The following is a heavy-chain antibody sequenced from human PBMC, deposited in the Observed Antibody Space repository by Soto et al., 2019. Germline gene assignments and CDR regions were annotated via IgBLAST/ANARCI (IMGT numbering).Heavy chain of an antibody. V-gene: IGHV1-18*01. CDR1: GYSFSNYE. D-gene: IGHD3-3*01. J-gene: IGHJ4*02. Sequence: QVQLVQSGAELKKPGASVKVSCKASGYSFSNYEISCVRQAPGQGLEWMGWISPNNGNTNYAQKFQGRLIMTTDTSTSTAYIEMRTLRSDDTALYYCGRRQGTIHKFGAVTEDDYWGQGTLVSVSS. CDR2: ISPNNGNT. CDR3: GRRQGTIHKFGAVTEDDY.